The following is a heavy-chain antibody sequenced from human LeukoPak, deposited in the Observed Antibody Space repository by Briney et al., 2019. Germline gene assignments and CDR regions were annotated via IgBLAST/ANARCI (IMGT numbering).Heavy chain of an antibody. CDR3: ARLKDDVTKLDY. J-gene: IGHJ4*02. CDR2: INQDGSQK. D-gene: IGHD2-8*01. V-gene: IGHV3-7*01. Sequence: GGSLTLSRPASGFTFSTYWMSWLRQAPGKGLEWVANINQDGSQKRYVYSVQFRFTISRDNTKNSLFLQMNSLRAEDTAVYYCARLKDDVTKLDYWGQGTLVTVSS. CDR1: GFTFSTYW.